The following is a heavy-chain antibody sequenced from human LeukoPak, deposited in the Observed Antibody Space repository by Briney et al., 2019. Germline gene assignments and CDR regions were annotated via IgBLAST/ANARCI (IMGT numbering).Heavy chain of an antibody. CDR3: ASELRNGPGY. Sequence: GGSLRLSCAASGYTFDDYAMLWVRQAPGKSLEWVSLIGGDGGRTYYADSVKGRFTISRDNAKNSLFLQMNSLRVEDTAVYYSASELRNGPGYWGRGTLVTVSS. CDR1: GYTFDDYA. J-gene: IGHJ4*02. V-gene: IGHV3-43*02. CDR2: IGGDGGRT. D-gene: IGHD1-7*01.